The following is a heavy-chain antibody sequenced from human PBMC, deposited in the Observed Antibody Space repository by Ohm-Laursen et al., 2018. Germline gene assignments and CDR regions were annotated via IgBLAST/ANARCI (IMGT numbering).Heavy chain of an antibody. J-gene: IGHJ4*02. CDR1: GYTFPTYS. CDR2: INPRGGST. Sequence: ASVKVSCKASGYTFPTYSIHWVRQAPGQGLEWMGIINPRGGSTDYAQKFQERVTITRDMSTSTAYMELSSLRSEDTAVYYCAADPLGGGSYSGPFDYWGQGTLVTVSS. V-gene: IGHV1-46*01. D-gene: IGHD1-26*01. CDR3: AADPLGGGSYSGPFDY.